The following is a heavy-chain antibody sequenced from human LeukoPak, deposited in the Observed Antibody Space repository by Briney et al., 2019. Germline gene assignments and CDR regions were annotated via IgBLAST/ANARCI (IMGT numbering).Heavy chain of an antibody. D-gene: IGHD3-22*01. CDR2: ISGSGGST. Sequence: GGSLRLSCAASGFTFSSYAMSWVRQAPGKGLEWVSAISGSGGSTYYADSVKGRFTISRDNSKNTLYLQMNSLRAEDTAVYYCASVDFDYDSTQDYWGQGTLVTVSS. V-gene: IGHV3-23*01. CDR3: ASVDFDYDSTQDY. J-gene: IGHJ4*02. CDR1: GFTFSSYA.